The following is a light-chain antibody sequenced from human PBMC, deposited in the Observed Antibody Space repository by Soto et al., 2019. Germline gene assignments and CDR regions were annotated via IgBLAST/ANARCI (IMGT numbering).Light chain of an antibody. J-gene: IGKJ1*01. CDR3: QQYYSSPWA. Sequence: EIVLTQSPGTLSLSPGESATLSCRASQSVSSSYLAWYQQKPGQAPRLLIYGASSSATGIPDRFSGSGSGTDFTLTISRLETEDFAVYYCQQYYSSPWAFGQGTKVAIK. CDR2: GAS. CDR1: QSVSSSY. V-gene: IGKV3-20*01.